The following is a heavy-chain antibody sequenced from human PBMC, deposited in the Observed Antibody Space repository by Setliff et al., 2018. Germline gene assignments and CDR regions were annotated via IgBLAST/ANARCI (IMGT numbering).Heavy chain of an antibody. CDR3: ARHRPNLPFDA. CDR2: VYYSGDT. D-gene: IGHD7-27*01. V-gene: IGHV4-39*01. Sequence: SETLSLTCSVSGGSISNSDYYWDWIRQPPGKGLEWIGRVYYSGDTYYIPSLLSRVTISVDTSKNQFSLKLISVTAADTSVYFCARHRPNLPFDAWGQGALVTVSS. CDR1: GGSISNSDYY. J-gene: IGHJ4*02.